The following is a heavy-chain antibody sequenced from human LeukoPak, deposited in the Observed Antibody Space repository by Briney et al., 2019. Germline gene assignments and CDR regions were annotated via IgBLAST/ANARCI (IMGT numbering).Heavy chain of an antibody. D-gene: IGHD3-9*01. CDR3: AKWGDYDVLTGYYVSDY. J-gene: IGHJ4*02. CDR1: GFTFSNYA. V-gene: IGHV3-23*01. Sequence: GGSLRLSCAASGFTFSNYAMSWVRQAPGKGLEWVSAITGSGGNAYYADSVKGRLTISRDNSKNTVFLQMNSLRAEDTAVYYCAKWGDYDVLTGYYVSDYWGQGTLVTVSS. CDR2: ITGSGGNA.